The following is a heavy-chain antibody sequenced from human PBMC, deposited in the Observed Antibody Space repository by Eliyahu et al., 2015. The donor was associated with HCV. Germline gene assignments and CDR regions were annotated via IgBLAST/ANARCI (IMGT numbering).Heavy chain of an antibody. D-gene: IGHD3-10*01. CDR2: IYYSGST. J-gene: IGHJ3*02. CDR3: ARCQGSGSYRSCAFDI. Sequence: QVQLQESGPGLVKPSQTLSLTCTVSGGSISSGGYYWSWIRQHPGKGLEWIGVIYYSGSTYYNPSLKSLVTISVDTSKNQFSLKLSSVTAADTAVYYCARCQGSGSYRSCAFDIWGQGTMVTVSS. CDR1: GGSISSGGYY. V-gene: IGHV4-31*01.